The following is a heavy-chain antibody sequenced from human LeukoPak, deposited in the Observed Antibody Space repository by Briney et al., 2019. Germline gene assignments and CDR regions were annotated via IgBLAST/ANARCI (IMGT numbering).Heavy chain of an antibody. CDR2: ISTDGSRT. V-gene: IGHV3-64*01. D-gene: IGHD6-19*01. CDR1: GFSFSTYA. J-gene: IGHJ3*02. CDR3: ARGVAITWTGSYSSGWNDALDI. Sequence: PGGSLRLSCAAFGFSFSTYAIHWVRQAPGKGLEYVSAISTDGSRTYYGNSVKGRFTISRDNSKNTVYLQMDSLRAEDMAVYYCARGVAITWTGSYSSGWNDALDIWGQGTMVTVSS.